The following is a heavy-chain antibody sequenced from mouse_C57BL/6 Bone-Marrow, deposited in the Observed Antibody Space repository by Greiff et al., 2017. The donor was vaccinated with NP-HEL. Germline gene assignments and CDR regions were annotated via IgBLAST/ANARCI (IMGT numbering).Heavy chain of an antibody. V-gene: IGHV6-3*01. D-gene: IGHD1-1*01. CDR1: GFTFSNYW. CDR3: TAKNYGGFLFAY. J-gene: IGHJ3*01. Sequence: EVKLVESGGGLVQPGGSMKLSCVASGFTFSNYWMNWVRQSPEKGLEWVAQIRFKSDNYATPYAESVKGRFTISRDDSKSSVYLQMNNLRAEDTGIYYCTAKNYGGFLFAYWGQGTLVTVSA. CDR2: IRFKSDNYAT.